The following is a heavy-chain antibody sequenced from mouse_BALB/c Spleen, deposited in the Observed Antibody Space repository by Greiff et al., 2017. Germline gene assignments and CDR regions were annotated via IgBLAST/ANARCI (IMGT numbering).Heavy chain of an antibody. D-gene: IGHD2-1*01. Sequence: VQLQESGPGLVAPSQSLSITCTVSGFSLTSYGVHWVRQPPGKGLEWLGVIWAGGSTNYNSALMSRLSISKDNSKSQVFLKMNSLQTDDTAMYYCARHEDGNYVGAMDYWGQGTSVTVSS. CDR2: IWAGGST. V-gene: IGHV2-9*02. CDR3: ARHEDGNYVGAMDY. J-gene: IGHJ4*01. CDR1: GFSLTSYG.